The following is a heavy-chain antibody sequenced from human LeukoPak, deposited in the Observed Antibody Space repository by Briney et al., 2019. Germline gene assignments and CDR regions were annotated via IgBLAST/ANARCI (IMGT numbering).Heavy chain of an antibody. V-gene: IGHV4-30-2*01. CDR3: ASLLGGRGNEYFQH. J-gene: IGHJ1*01. D-gene: IGHD1-26*01. CDR2: IYHSGST. Sequence: SETLSLTCTVSGGSISSGGYYWSWIRQPPGKGLEWIGYIYHSGSTYYNPSLKSRVTISVDRSKNQFSLKLSSVTAADTAVYYCASLLGGRGNEYFQHWGQGTLVTVSS. CDR1: GGSISSGGYY.